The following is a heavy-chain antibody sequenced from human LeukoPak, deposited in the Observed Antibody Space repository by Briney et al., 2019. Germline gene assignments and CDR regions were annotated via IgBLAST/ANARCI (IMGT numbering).Heavy chain of an antibody. CDR2: INTDGSST. CDR3: ARGYSSSYRIDY. Sequence: GGSLRLSCAASGFTFSSYWMHWVRQAPAKGLVWVSRINTDGSSTTYADSVKGRFTISRDNAKNTLYLQMNSLSAEDTAVYYCARGYSSSYRIDYWGQGTLVTVSS. V-gene: IGHV3-74*01. CDR1: GFTFSSYW. D-gene: IGHD6-6*01. J-gene: IGHJ4*02.